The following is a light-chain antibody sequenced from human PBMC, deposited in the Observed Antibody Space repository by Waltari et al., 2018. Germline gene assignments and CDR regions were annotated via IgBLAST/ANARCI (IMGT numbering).Light chain of an antibody. CDR1: NNDIGRYNL. V-gene: IGLV2-23*02. CDR2: EVN. J-gene: IGLJ2*01. CDR3: CSYAGTPRVV. Sequence: SALTQPASVSGSPGQSITISCTGTNNDIGRYNLVSWYQQHPGKAPKVVIFEVNKRLSGFSNRFSGSKSGNTAYLTVSGLHPEDEADYYCCSYAGTPRVVFGGGTKLTVL.